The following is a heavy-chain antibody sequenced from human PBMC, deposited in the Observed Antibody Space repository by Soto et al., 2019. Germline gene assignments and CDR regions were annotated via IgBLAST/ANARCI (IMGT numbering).Heavy chain of an antibody. CDR3: ARDRAVTTTDAIYYYYYGMDV. J-gene: IGHJ6*02. Sequence: QVQLVQSGAEVKKPGASVKVSCKASGYTFTSYYMHWVRQAPGQGLEWMGIINPSGGSTSYAQKFQGRVTMTRDTSTSTVYMELSSLRSEDTAVYYCARDRAVTTTDAIYYYYYGMDVWGQGTTVTVSS. CDR2: INPSGGST. CDR1: GYTFTSYY. V-gene: IGHV1-46*01. D-gene: IGHD4-17*01.